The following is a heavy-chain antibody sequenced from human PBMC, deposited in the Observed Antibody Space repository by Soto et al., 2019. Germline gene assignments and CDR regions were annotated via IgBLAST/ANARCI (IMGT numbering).Heavy chain of an antibody. V-gene: IGHV4-34*01. J-gene: IGHJ2*01. CDR2: INHSGST. CDR3: ARGLNLEPDCSGVSCYPPQASWYFDL. Sequence: SETLSLTCAVYGGSFSGYYWSWIRQPPGKGLEWIGEINHSGSTNYNPSLKSRVTTSVDTSKNQFSLKLSSVTAADTAVYYCARGLNLEPDCSGVSCYPPQASWYFDLSGRGTLVTRSS. D-gene: IGHD2-15*01. CDR1: GGSFSGYY.